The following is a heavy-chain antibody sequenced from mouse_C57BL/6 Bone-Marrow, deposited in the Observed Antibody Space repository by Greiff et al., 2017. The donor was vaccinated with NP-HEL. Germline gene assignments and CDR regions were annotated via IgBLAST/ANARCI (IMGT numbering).Heavy chain of an antibody. Sequence: QVQLKQPGAELVKPGASVKMSCKASGYTFTSYWITWVKQRPGQGLEWIGDIYPGSGSTNYNEKFKSKATLTVDTSSSTAYMQLSSLTSEDSAVYYCARESGDYFDSWGPGTTLTDSP. V-gene: IGHV1-55*01. CDR2: IYPGSGST. J-gene: IGHJ2*01. D-gene: IGHD4-1*01. CDR1: GYTFTSYW. CDR3: ARESGDYFDS.